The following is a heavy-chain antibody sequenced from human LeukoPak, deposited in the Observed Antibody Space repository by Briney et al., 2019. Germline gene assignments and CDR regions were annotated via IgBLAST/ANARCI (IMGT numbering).Heavy chain of an antibody. CDR3: AKITYYDILTGYLVAPYFDY. J-gene: IGHJ4*02. Sequence: GGSLRLSCAASGFTFSSYAMSWVRQAPGKGLEWVSAISGSGGSTYYADSVKGRSTISRENSKNTLYLQMNSLRAEDTAVYYCAKITYYDILTGYLVAPYFDYWGQGTLVTVSS. V-gene: IGHV3-23*01. CDR2: ISGSGGST. D-gene: IGHD3-9*01. CDR1: GFTFSSYA.